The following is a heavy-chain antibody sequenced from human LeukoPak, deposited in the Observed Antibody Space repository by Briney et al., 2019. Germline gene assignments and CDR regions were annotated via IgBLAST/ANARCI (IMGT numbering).Heavy chain of an antibody. V-gene: IGHV4-31*03. CDR1: GGSISSGGYY. D-gene: IGHD5-24*01. Sequence: SETLSLTCTVSGGSISSGGYYWSWIRQHPGKGLEWIGYIYYSGSTYYNPSLKSRVTISVDTSKNQFSLKLSSVTAADTAVYYCAAGNGLQSIGPFDYWGQGTLVTVSS. J-gene: IGHJ4*02. CDR3: AAGNGLQSIGPFDY. CDR2: IYYSGST.